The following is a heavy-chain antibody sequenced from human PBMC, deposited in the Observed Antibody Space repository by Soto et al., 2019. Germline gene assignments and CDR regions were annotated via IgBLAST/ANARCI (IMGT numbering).Heavy chain of an antibody. CDR2: INHSGST. D-gene: IGHD3-3*01. CDR1: GGSFSGYY. CDR3: ARAAYYDFWSGYPASYYYGMDV. J-gene: IGHJ6*02. Sequence: ETLSLTCAVYGGSFSGYYWSWIRQPPGKGLEWIGEINHSGSTNYNPSLKSRVTISVDTSKNQFSLKLSSVTAADTAVYYCARAAYYDFWSGYPASYYYGMDVWGQGTTVTVSS. V-gene: IGHV4-34*01.